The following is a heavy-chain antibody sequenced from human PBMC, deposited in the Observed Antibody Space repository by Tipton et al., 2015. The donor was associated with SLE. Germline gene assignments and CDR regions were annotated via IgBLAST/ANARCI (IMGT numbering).Heavy chain of an antibody. Sequence: TLSLTCAVSGFSITSGYYWGWIRQPPGKGLEWIGNIYYSGNTYYSPSLKSRVTISVDTTKNQFSLRLSSVTAADTAVYYCARRGGTYAFDYWGHGTLVTVSS. D-gene: IGHD3-16*01. V-gene: IGHV4-38-2*01. J-gene: IGHJ4*01. CDR1: GFSITSGYY. CDR3: ARRGGTYAFDY. CDR2: IYYSGNT.